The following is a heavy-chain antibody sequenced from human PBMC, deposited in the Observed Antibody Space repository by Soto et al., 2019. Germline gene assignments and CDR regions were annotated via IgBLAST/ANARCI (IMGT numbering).Heavy chain of an antibody. D-gene: IGHD6-19*01. J-gene: IGHJ4*02. Sequence: PGGSLRLSCAASGFTFSSYAMHWVRQAPGKGLEWVAVISYDGSNKYYADSVKGRFTISRDNSKNTLYLQMNSLRAEDTAVYYCARDGSGYSSGWYDYWGQGTLVTVSA. CDR2: ISYDGSNK. V-gene: IGHV3-30-3*01. CDR1: GFTFSSYA. CDR3: ARDGSGYSSGWYDY.